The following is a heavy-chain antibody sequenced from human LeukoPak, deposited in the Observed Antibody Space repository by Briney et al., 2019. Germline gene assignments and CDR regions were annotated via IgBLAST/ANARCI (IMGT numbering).Heavy chain of an antibody. D-gene: IGHD1-14*01. CDR1: GFTLRTYA. J-gene: IGHJ4*02. CDR2: ISSDGSKK. Sequence: GRSLRLSCVASGFTLRTYAMHWVRQAPGKGLEWVAVISSDGSKKFYSDSVKGQFTISRDDSKNTLYLQMSSLRTEDTGVYFCVRDAGGYWGQGTLVTVSP. CDR3: VRDAGGY. V-gene: IGHV3-30-3*01.